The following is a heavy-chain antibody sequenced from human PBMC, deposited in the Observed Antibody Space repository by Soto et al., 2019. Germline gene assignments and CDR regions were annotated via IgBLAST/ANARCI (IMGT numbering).Heavy chain of an antibody. CDR3: ARAHGSGYYYDSSGYYNNWFDP. CDR1: GGSISSYY. Sequence: SETLSLTCTVSGGSISSYYWSWIRQPPGKGLEWIGYIYYSGSTNYNPSLKSRVTISVDTSKNQFSLKLSSVTAADTAVYYRARAHGSGYYYDSSGYYNNWFDPWGQGTLVTVSS. D-gene: IGHD3-22*01. J-gene: IGHJ5*02. CDR2: IYYSGST. V-gene: IGHV4-59*01.